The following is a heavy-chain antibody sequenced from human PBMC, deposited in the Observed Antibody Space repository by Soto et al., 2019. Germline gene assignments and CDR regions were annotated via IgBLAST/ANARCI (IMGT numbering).Heavy chain of an antibody. Sequence: GGSLRLSCSASGFTLSNYAMHWVRQAPGKGLEFVSAISANGEITFYADSVRGRFTISRDSSKNSLYLLMTSLKPADTSVYYCVKTVAGTFFDHWGQGTLVTVSS. CDR3: VKTVAGTFFDH. D-gene: IGHD6-19*01. V-gene: IGHV3-64D*06. CDR1: GFTLSNYA. J-gene: IGHJ4*02. CDR2: ISANGEIT.